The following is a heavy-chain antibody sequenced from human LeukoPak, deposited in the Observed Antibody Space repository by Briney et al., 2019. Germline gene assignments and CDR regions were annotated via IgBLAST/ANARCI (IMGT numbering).Heavy chain of an antibody. CDR2: ISGSGGST. Sequence: QPGGSLRLSCAASGFTFSSYAMSWVRQAPGKGLEWVSAISGSGGSTYYADSVKGRFTISRDNSKNTLYLQMNSLRAEDTAVYYCAKDLSIRSLYYYYMDVWGKGTTVTVSS. J-gene: IGHJ6*03. V-gene: IGHV3-23*01. CDR3: AKDLSIRSLYYYYMDV. CDR1: GFTFSSYA. D-gene: IGHD3-3*01.